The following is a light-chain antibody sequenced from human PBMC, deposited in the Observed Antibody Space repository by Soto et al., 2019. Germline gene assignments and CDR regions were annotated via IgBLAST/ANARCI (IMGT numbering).Light chain of an antibody. V-gene: IGKV3-11*01. CDR2: DAS. Sequence: EVVMTQSPATVSLSPGERATLSCWASQSLSSYLSWYQQKPGQAPRLLIYDASNRANGNPARFTGSGSGTDFTLTISSLEPEDFAVYFCQQRAGWPPTFGGGTKVDI. J-gene: IGKJ4*01. CDR1: QSLSSY. CDR3: QQRAGWPPT.